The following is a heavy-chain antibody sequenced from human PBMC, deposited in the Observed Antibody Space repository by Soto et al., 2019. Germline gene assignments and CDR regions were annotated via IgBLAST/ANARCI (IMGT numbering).Heavy chain of an antibody. CDR3: FRGGVTSRTFDY. Sequence: PGASLKMSCNASAYIIKNYWIGWVRQIPWQGPEWMGIIFPDDYDTRSSPPFQGHVTISLDKSISTAYVQWSSLKASASAIYYRFRGGVTSRTFDYWGQRTLVTVYS. J-gene: IGHJ4*02. CDR1: AYIIKNYW. D-gene: IGHD3-10*01. V-gene: IGHV5-51*01. CDR2: IFPDDYDT.